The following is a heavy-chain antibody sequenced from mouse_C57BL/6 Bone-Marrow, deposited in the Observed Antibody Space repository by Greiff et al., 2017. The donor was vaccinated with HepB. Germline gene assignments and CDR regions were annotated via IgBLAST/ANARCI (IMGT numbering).Heavy chain of an antibody. CDR2: INPSSGYT. CDR1: GYTFTSYW. V-gene: IGHV1-7*01. CDR3: AREVSHYYGSSYYWYFDV. J-gene: IGHJ1*03. D-gene: IGHD1-1*01. Sequence: VQLQQSGAELAKPGASVKLSCKASGYTFTSYWMHWVKQRPGQGLEWIGYINPSSGYTKYNQKFKDKATLTADKSSSTAYMQLSSLTYEDSAVYYCAREVSHYYGSSYYWYFDVWGTGTTVTVSS.